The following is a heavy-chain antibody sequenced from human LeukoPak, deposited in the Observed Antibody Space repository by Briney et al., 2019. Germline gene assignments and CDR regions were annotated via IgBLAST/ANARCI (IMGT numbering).Heavy chain of an antibody. V-gene: IGHV3-23*01. D-gene: IGHD2-21*01. Sequence: PGGSLRLSCVTPGFTFSFAAMTCDLQGPGKGLEWVSLISASGANTYYAGSVRGRFTISRDNSKNTVYLQMNSLRAEDTALYYCAKDIQRAQRGQGTQVTVSS. CDR2: ISASGANT. CDR1: GFTFSFAA. CDR3: AKDIQRAQ. J-gene: IGHJ4*02.